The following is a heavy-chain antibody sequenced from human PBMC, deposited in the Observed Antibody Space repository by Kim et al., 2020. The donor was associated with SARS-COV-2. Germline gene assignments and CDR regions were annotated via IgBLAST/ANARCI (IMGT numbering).Heavy chain of an antibody. J-gene: IGHJ6*01. Sequence: SVKVSCKASGGTFSSYAISWVRQAPGQGLEWMGRIISILGIANYAQQFQGRVTITADKSTSTAYMELSSLRSEDTAVYYCAGTYSSRWYFLGGRPPYGM. CDR2: IISILGIA. CDR3: AGTYSSRWYFLGGRPPYGM. D-gene: IGHD6-13*01. CDR1: GGTFSSYA. V-gene: IGHV1-69*04.